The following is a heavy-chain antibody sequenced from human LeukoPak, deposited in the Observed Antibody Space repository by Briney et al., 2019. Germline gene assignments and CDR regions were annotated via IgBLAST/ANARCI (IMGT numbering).Heavy chain of an antibody. CDR2: ISAYNGNT. J-gene: IGHJ4*02. CDR3: AREPYDSSGYYHEGYFDY. Sequence: ASVKVSCKASGYTFTSYGISWVRQAPGQGLEWMGWISAYNGNTNYAQKLQGRVTMTTDTSTSTAYMGLRSLRSDDTAVYYCAREPYDSSGYYHEGYFDYWGQGTLVTASS. V-gene: IGHV1-18*01. CDR1: GYTFTSYG. D-gene: IGHD3-22*01.